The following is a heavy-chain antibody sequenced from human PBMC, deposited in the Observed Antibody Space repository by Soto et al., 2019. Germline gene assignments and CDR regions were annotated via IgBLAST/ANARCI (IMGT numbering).Heavy chain of an antibody. J-gene: IGHJ5*02. V-gene: IGHV5-51*01. Sequence: PGESLKISCKGSGYSFTSYWIGWVRQMPGKGLEWMGIIYPGDPDTRYSPSFQGQVTISADKSISTAYLQWSSLKASDTAMYYCARRPSSYGNWFDPWGQGTLVTVSS. CDR1: GYSFTSYW. CDR2: IYPGDPDT. D-gene: IGHD5-18*01. CDR3: ARRPSSYGNWFDP.